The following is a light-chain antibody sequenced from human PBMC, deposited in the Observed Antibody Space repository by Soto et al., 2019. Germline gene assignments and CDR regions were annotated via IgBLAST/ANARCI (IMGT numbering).Light chain of an antibody. V-gene: IGKV3-15*01. CDR1: ESVNSN. Sequence: DTVMTQSPATLSVSPGEGATLSCRASESVNSNLAWYQWKPGQTPRLLIYGASTRATGIPASFTGSGSGTEFTLTINSLKSEDFAVYFCQQYNNWPRTFGQGTKVEIK. CDR2: GAS. J-gene: IGKJ1*01. CDR3: QQYNNWPRT.